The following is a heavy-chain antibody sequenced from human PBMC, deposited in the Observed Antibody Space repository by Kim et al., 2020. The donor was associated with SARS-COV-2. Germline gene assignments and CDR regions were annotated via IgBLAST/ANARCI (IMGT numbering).Heavy chain of an antibody. CDR1: GYTFTSYY. Sequence: ASVKVSCKASGYTFTSYYMHWVRQAPGQGLEWMGIINPSGGSTSYAQKFQGRVTMTRDTSTSTVYMELSSLRSEDTVVYYCARDGPRGSGGNLCYFDYWGQGTLVTVSS. V-gene: IGHV1-46*01. J-gene: IGHJ4*02. CDR2: INPSGGST. CDR3: ARDGPRGSGGNLCYFDY. D-gene: IGHD2-15*01.